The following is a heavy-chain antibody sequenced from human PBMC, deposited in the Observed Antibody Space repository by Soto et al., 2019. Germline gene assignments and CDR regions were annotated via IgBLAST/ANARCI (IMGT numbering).Heavy chain of an antibody. J-gene: IGHJ5*02. V-gene: IGHV2-26*01. CDR3: ARIPREDYDFWSGYLFSNWFDP. CDR1: GFSLSNARMG. Sequence: QVTLKESGPVLVKPTETLTLTCTVSGFSLSNARMGVSWIRQPPGKALEWLAHIFSNDEKSYSTSLKSRLTILKDNSKSPVVLTMNHMEPVDTATYYCARIPREDYDFWSGYLFSNWFDPWGQGTLVTVSS. D-gene: IGHD3-3*01. CDR2: IFSNDEK.